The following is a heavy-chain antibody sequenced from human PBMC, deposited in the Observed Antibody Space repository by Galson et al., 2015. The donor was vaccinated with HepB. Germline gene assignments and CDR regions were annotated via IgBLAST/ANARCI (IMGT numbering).Heavy chain of an antibody. V-gene: IGHV3-23*01. Sequence: SLRLSCAASGFTFSSYAMSWVRQAPGKGLEWVSAISGSGGSTYYADSVKGRFTISRDNSKNTLYLQMNSLRAEDTAVYYCAKAHCSSTSCYYYYYYYGMDVWGQGTTVTVSS. CDR3: AKAHCSSTSCYYYYYYYGMDV. D-gene: IGHD2-2*01. J-gene: IGHJ6*02. CDR1: GFTFSSYA. CDR2: ISGSGGST.